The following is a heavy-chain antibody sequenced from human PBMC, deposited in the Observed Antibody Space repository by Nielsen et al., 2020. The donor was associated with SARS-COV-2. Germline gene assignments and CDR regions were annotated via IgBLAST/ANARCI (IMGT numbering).Heavy chain of an antibody. D-gene: IGHD6-13*01. Sequence: GGSLRLSCAASGFTFSSYAMSWVRQAPGKGLEWVANIKQDGSEKYYVDSVKGRFTISRDNAKNSLYLQMNSLRAEDTAVYYCARDHSSSWYSSFWFDPWGQGTLVTVSS. V-gene: IGHV3-7*05. CDR2: IKQDGSEK. CDR3: ARDHSSSWYSSFWFDP. J-gene: IGHJ5*02. CDR1: GFTFSSYA.